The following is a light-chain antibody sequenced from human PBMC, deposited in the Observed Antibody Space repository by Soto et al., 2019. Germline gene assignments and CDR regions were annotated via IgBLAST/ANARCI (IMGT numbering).Light chain of an antibody. V-gene: IGKV3-20*01. CDR1: QRVNSSY. CDR2: GAS. CDR3: QQYVNSPVT. Sequence: EIVLTQSPDTLYLSSGEGATLSCRASQRVNSSYLAWYQQKPGQAPRLLISGASDRATGVPARVSGSGYGTDFTLTISRLEPEDFAVYYCQQYVNSPVTFGQGTKLQIK. J-gene: IGKJ2*01.